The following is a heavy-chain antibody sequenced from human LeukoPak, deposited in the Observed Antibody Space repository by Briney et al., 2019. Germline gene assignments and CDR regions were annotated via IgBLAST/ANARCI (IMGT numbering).Heavy chain of an antibody. J-gene: IGHJ6*03. D-gene: IGHD1-1*01. CDR3: ARVSWFPGTSYYYMDV. CDR1: GDSISSYY. CDR2: IYTSGST. V-gene: IGHV4-4*07. Sequence: PSETLSLTCTVSGDSISSYYWSWIRQPAGKGLEWIGHIYTSGSTSYNPSLKSRVTISVDTSKNQFSLKLSSVTAADTAVYYCARVSWFPGTSYYYMDVWGKGTTVTVSS.